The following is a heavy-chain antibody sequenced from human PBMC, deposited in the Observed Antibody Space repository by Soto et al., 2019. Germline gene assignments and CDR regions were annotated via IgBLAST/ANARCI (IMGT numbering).Heavy chain of an antibody. D-gene: IGHD6-19*01. CDR3: ARDRRSRRSSGGQFDY. J-gene: IGHJ4*02. Sequence: LRLSCAASGFTFSSYGMHWVRQAPGKGLEWVAVIWYDGSNKYYADSVKGRFTISRDNSKNTLYLQMNSLRAEDTAVYYCARDRRSRRSSGGQFDYWGQGTLVTVSS. CDR1: GFTFSSYG. CDR2: IWYDGSNK. V-gene: IGHV3-33*01.